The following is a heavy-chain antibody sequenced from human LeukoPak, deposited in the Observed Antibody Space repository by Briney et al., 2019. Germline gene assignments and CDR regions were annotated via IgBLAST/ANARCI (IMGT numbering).Heavy chain of an antibody. CDR2: VTHAAIL. J-gene: IGHJ4*02. CDR1: GGGSFTDYS. V-gene: IGHV4-34*01. D-gene: IGHD6-13*01. Sequence: SETLSLTCAVSGGGSFTDYSWNWIRQSPGKGLEWVGEVTHAAILNYNPSLKGRTATSVDTSMNQVTLKLDSMTAADTAMYYCARGRGEAAGLDHWGQGTLVTVSS. CDR3: ARGRGEAAGLDH.